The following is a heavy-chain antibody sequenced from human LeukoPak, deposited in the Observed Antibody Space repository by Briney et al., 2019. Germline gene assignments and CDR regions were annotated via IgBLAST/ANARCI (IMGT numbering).Heavy chain of an antibody. CDR1: GFTFSSYS. Sequence: GGSLRLSCAASGFTFSSYSMNWVRQAPGKGLVWVSRINSDGSSTSYADSVKGRFTISRDNAKNTLYLQMNSLRAEDTAVYYCAREAVADYYYYGMDVWGQGTTVTVSS. D-gene: IGHD6-19*01. J-gene: IGHJ6*02. CDR2: INSDGSST. CDR3: AREAVADYYYYGMDV. V-gene: IGHV3-74*01.